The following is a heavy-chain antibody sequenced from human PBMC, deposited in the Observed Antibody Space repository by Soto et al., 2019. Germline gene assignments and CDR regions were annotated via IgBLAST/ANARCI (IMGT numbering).Heavy chain of an antibody. CDR3: ARDPQSYGDYYYYGMDV. D-gene: IGHD4-17*01. CDR1: GGSISSSNW. CDR2: IYHSGST. Sequence: SETLSLTCAVSGGSISSSNWWSWVRQPPGKGLEWIGEIYHSGSTNYNPSLKSRVTISVDKSKNQFSLKLSSVTAADTAVYYCARDPQSYGDYYYYGMDVWGQGTTVTVS. V-gene: IGHV4-4*02. J-gene: IGHJ6*02.